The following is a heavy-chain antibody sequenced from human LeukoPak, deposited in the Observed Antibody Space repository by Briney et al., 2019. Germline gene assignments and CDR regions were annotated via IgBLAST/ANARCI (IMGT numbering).Heavy chain of an antibody. CDR1: GFSLGSYW. V-gene: IGHV3-7*05. CDR2: IKQDGSEK. CDR3: ARNRGWLQFDY. J-gene: IGHJ4*02. Sequence: GGSLRLSCAASGFSLGSYWMGWVRQAPGKGLEWVANIKQDGSEKYYVDSVKGRFTISRDNAKNSVYLQMNTLRAGDTAVYYCARNRGWLQFDYWGQGTLVTVSS. D-gene: IGHD5-24*01.